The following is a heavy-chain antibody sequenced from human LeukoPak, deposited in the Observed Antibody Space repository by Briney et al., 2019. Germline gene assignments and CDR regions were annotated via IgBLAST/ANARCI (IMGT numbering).Heavy chain of an antibody. CDR1: GFTFSSYG. CDR3: ARPPPMVRGVPID. V-gene: IGHV3-33*01. J-gene: IGHJ4*02. D-gene: IGHD3-10*01. CDR2: IWYDGSNK. Sequence: GGSLRLSCAASGFTFSSYGMHWVRQAPGKGLEWVAVIWYDGSNKYYADSVKGRFTTSRDNSKNTLYLQMNSLRAEDTAVYYCARPPPMVRGVPIDWGQGTLVTVSS.